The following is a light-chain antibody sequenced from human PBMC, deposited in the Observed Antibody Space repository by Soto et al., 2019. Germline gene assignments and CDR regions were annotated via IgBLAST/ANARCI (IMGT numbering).Light chain of an antibody. CDR3: QQYGSSPWT. J-gene: IGKJ1*01. Sequence: EIVLTQSPGTLSSSPGERATLSCRASQSFSSSYLAWYQQKPGQAPRPLIYGASSRASGIPDRFSGSGSGTDFTLTISRLEPEDFAVYYCQQYGSSPWTFGQGTKVEIK. CDR1: QSFSSSY. CDR2: GAS. V-gene: IGKV3-20*01.